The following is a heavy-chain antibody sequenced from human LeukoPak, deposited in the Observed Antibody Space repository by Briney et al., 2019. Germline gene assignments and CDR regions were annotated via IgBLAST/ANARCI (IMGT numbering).Heavy chain of an antibody. CDR1: GCTVSIKY. CDR3: ASFIQASSYYYYGMDV. CDR2: IYSGGNT. D-gene: IGHD6-13*01. Sequence: GGSLRLSCAASGCTVSIKYMSWVRQAPGKGLEWVSLIYSGGNTYYGDSVKGRFTITRDNSKNTLYLQMNSLRAEDTAVYYCASFIQASSYYYYGMDVWGQGTTVTVSS. V-gene: IGHV3-66*01. J-gene: IGHJ6*02.